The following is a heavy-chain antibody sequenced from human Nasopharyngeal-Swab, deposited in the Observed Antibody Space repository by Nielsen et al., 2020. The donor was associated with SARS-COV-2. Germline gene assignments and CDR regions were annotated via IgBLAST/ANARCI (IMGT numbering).Heavy chain of an antibody. CDR1: GYTFTSYY. Sequence: ASVTVSCKASGYTFTSYYMHWVRQAPGQGLEWMGIINPSGGSTSYAQKFQGRVTMTRDTSTSTVYMELSSLRSEDTAVYYCASLYYYDSSGYYSDAFDIWGQGTMVTVSS. CDR2: INPSGGST. D-gene: IGHD3-22*01. CDR3: ASLYYYDSSGYYSDAFDI. V-gene: IGHV1-46*01. J-gene: IGHJ3*02.